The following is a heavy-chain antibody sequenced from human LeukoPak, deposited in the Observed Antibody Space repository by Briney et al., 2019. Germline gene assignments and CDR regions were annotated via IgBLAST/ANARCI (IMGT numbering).Heavy chain of an antibody. D-gene: IGHD2-2*01. CDR2: ISHTGTT. Sequence: PSETLSLTCAVSGYSISSHYFWGWIRQPPGKGLDWIGTISHTGTTFYKPSLKTRIAISLDTSKNQFSLKVNSVTAADTAVYYWARDIGQLRSNYWGQGTLVTVSS. V-gene: IGHV4-38-2*02. CDR1: GYSISSHYF. CDR3: ARDIGQLRSNY. J-gene: IGHJ4*02.